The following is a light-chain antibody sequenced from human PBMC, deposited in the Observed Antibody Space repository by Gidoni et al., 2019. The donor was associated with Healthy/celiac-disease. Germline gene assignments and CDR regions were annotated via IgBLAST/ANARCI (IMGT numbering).Light chain of an antibody. Sequence: DIQMTQSPTSLAASVGDRVTITCRASQSISSYLNWYQQQPGKAPKLLFYAASSLQSGVPSRFSGSGSGTDVTLTISSLQPEDVATYYCQQSYSTPPLTFGGGTKVEIK. CDR1: QSISSY. CDR2: AAS. J-gene: IGKJ4*01. V-gene: IGKV1-39*01. CDR3: QQSYSTPPLT.